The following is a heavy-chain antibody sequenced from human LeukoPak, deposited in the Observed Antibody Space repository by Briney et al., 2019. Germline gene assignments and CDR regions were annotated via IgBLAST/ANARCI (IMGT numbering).Heavy chain of an antibody. V-gene: IGHV3-7*01. CDR2: IDQDGSSE. J-gene: IGHJ4*02. CDR3: ARGDWAPFDY. D-gene: IGHD2-21*02. CDR1: GFTFSDYW. Sequence: GGSLRLSCAASGFTFSDYWMNWVRQAPGKGLEWVANIDQDGSSEYYVGSVQGRFTISRDNAKNSLYLQMNSLRTEDTAVYYCARGDWAPFDYWGQGSLLTVSS.